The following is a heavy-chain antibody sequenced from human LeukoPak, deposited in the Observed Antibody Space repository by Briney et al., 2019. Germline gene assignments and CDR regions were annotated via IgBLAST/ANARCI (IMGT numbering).Heavy chain of an antibody. CDR2: IIPIFGTA. CDR1: GGTFSSYA. Sequence: ASVKVSCKASGGTFSSYAISWVRQAPGQGLEWMGGIIPIFGTANYAQKFQGRVTITADESTSIAYMELSSLRSEDTAVYYCARTGEWLLYSGFDYWGQGTLVTVSS. V-gene: IGHV1-69*13. D-gene: IGHD3-3*01. CDR3: ARTGEWLLYSGFDY. J-gene: IGHJ4*02.